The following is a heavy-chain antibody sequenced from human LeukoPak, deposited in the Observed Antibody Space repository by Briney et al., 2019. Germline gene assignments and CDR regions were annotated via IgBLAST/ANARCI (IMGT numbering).Heavy chain of an antibody. J-gene: IGHJ3*02. CDR2: INHSGST. V-gene: IGHV4-34*01. D-gene: IGHD3-10*01. CDR3: ARGYYGSGSASFDI. Sequence: SETLSLTCAVYGGSFSGYYWSWIRQPPGKGLEWIGEINHSGSTNYNPSLKSRVTISVDTSKNQFSLKLSSVTAADTAVYYCARGYYGSGSASFDIWGQGTMVTVSS. CDR1: GGSFSGYY.